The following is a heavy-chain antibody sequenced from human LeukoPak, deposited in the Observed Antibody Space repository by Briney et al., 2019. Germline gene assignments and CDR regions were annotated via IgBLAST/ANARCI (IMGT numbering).Heavy chain of an antibody. CDR2: IWYDGSNK. CDR3: ARDGRNGAAAGTLDY. V-gene: IGHV3-33*01. CDR1: GFIFTSYG. Sequence: PGRSLRLSSAAPGFIFTSYGMHWVREAPRKGREWVAVIWYDGSNKYYADSVKGRFTISRDNSKNTLYLQMNSLRAEDTAVYYCARDGRNGAAAGTLDYWGQGTLVTVSS. D-gene: IGHD6-13*01. J-gene: IGHJ4*02.